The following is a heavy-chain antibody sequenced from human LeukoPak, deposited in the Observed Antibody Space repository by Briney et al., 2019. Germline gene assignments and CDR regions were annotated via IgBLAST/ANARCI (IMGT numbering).Heavy chain of an antibody. V-gene: IGHV3-30*04. CDR2: ISYDGSNK. J-gene: IGHJ4*02. CDR1: GFTFSSYA. Sequence: PGGSLRLSCAASGFTFSSYAMHWVRQAPGKGLEWVAVISYDGSNKYYADSVKGRLTISRDNSKNTLYLQMNSLRAEDTAVYYCARDWMGAADYWGQGTLVTVSS. CDR3: ARDWMGAADY. D-gene: IGHD3-16*01.